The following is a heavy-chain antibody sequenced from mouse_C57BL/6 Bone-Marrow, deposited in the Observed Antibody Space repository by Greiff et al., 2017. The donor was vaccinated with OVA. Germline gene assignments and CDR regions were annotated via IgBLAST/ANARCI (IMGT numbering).Heavy chain of an antibody. Sequence: DVQLVESGGDLVKPGGSLKLSCAASGFTFSSYGMSWVRQTPDKRLEWVATISSGGSYTYYPDSVKGRFTISRDNAKNTLYLQMSSLKSEDTAMYYCARPGAWFAYWGQGTLVTVSA. CDR3: ARPGAWFAY. V-gene: IGHV5-6*01. CDR2: ISSGGSYT. CDR1: GFTFSSYG. J-gene: IGHJ3*01. D-gene: IGHD3-1*01.